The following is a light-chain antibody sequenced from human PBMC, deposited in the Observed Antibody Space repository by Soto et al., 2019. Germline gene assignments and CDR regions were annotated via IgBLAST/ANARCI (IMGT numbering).Light chain of an antibody. CDR2: DAS. Sequence: IVLTQSPATLSLSPGEIATLSCRASQSVSSYLVWYQQKPGQAPRLLIYDASNRATGIPARFSGCGSGTDFTLTISSLEPEDFAVYYCQQRSNWPGITFGQGTRLE. J-gene: IGKJ5*01. CDR3: QQRSNWPGIT. CDR1: QSVSSY. V-gene: IGKV3-11*01.